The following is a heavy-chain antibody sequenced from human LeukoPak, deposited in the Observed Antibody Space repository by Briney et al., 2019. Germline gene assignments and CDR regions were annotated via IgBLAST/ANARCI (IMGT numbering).Heavy chain of an antibody. CDR1: GLTFNSHS. V-gene: IGHV3-23*01. D-gene: IGHD6-19*01. Sequence: GGSLRLSCVASGLTFNSHSMSWVRQAPGMGLEWVSVVSTNGDVTFYADSVKGRFTISRDNSKNTLFLQMNSLRAEDTAVYYCARDLYSSGFDAFDIWGQGTMVTVSS. CDR3: ARDLYSSGFDAFDI. CDR2: VSTNGDVT. J-gene: IGHJ3*02.